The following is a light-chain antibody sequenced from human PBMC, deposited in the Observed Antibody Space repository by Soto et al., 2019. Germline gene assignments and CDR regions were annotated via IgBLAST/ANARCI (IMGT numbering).Light chain of an antibody. V-gene: IGLV1-40*01. CDR2: GNS. CDR3: QSYDSSLSGSAV. J-gene: IGLJ1*01. CDR1: SSNIGAGYD. Sequence: QPVLTQPPSGSGAPGQRGTISCTGSSSNIGAGYDVHWYQQLPGTAPKLLIYGNSNRPSGAPDRFSGSKSGTSASLAITGLQAEDEADYYCQSYDSSLSGSAVFGTGTKVTVL.